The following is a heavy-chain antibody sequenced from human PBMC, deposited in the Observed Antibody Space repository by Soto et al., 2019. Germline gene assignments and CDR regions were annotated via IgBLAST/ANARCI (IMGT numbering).Heavy chain of an antibody. CDR2: LNPNSGNT. CDR1: GYMFSTYD. CDR3: ARDHRYNWNDEGWFDP. V-gene: IGHV1-8*01. Sequence: QVQLVQSGAEVKKPGASMKDSCKASGYMFSTYDINWVRQAPGQGLEWMGWLNPNSGNTGYAQKFQGRVTMTRNTSINTAYMELSSLGSDDTAVYYCARDHRYNWNDEGWFDPWGQGTLVTVSS. J-gene: IGHJ5*02. D-gene: IGHD1-20*01.